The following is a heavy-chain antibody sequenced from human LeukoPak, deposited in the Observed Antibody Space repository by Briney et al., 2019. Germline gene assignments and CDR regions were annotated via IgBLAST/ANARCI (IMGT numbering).Heavy chain of an antibody. D-gene: IGHD6-19*01. CDR1: GFTFSSYW. J-gene: IGHJ4*02. CDR3: ARGGVGCFDY. CDR2: INSDGSSA. Sequence: GGSLRLSCAASGFTFSSYWIHWVRQALGKGLVWVSHINSDGSSATYADSVKGRLTLSRDNAKNTVYLQMNSLRAEDTAVYYCARGGVGCFDYWGQGALVTVSS. V-gene: IGHV3-74*01.